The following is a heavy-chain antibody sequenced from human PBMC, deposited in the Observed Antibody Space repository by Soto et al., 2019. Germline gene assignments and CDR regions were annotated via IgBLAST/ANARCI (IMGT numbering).Heavy chain of an antibody. D-gene: IGHD2-2*01. J-gene: IGHJ2*01. CDR1: GFAFASHW. Sequence: EEQLVESGGGLVQPGGSLRLSCTASGFAFASHWLSWVRQAPGQGLEWVAHINPDGGGTFYMDSVKGRFTISRDNARNSVYLQMKSLRVEDTAVYFCARSPYASGDLWGRGTLVAVSS. V-gene: IGHV3-7*03. CDR2: INPDGGGT. CDR3: ARSPYASGDL.